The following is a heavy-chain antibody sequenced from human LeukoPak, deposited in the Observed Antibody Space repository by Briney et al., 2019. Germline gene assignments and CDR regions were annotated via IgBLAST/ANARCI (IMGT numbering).Heavy chain of an antibody. CDR3: ARHSDYDILTGPNDY. V-gene: IGHV3-21*01. J-gene: IGHJ4*02. Sequence: PGGSLRLSCAASGFTFSSYEMNWVRQAPGKGLEWVSSISTSSSYKCYADSLKGRSTIPRDNAKNSLYLQMNSLGAEDTAVYYCARHSDYDILTGPNDYWGQGTLVTVSS. CDR2: ISTSSSYK. D-gene: IGHD3-9*01. CDR1: GFTFSSYE.